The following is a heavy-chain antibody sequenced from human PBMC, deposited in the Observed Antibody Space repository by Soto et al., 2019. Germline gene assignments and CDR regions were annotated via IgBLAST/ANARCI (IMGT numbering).Heavy chain of an antibody. D-gene: IGHD3-10*01. CDR1: GASISSYY. V-gene: IGHV4-59*01. CDR3: AREKSGSPGDY. CDR2: IYHNGNT. Sequence: PSETLSLTCTVSGASISSYYWSWIRQPPGAGLEWIAYIYHNGNTNYNPSLMNRVTISLDTSRYQFSLSLSSVTAADTAVYYCAREKSGSPGDYWGQGVLVTVSS. J-gene: IGHJ4*02.